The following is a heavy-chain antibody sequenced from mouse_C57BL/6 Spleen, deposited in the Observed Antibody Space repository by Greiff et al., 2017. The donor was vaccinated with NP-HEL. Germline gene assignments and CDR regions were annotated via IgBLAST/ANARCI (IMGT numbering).Heavy chain of an antibody. CDR1: GYAFSSSW. D-gene: IGHD1-1*01. V-gene: IGHV1-82*01. CDR2: IYPGDGDT. CDR3: AREDYYGSSYENAMDY. Sequence: QVHVKQSGPELVKPGASVKISCKASGYAFSSSWMNWVKQRPGKGLEWIGRIYPGDGDTNYNGKFKGKATLTADKSSSTAYMQLSSLTSEDSAVYFCAREDYYGSSYENAMDYWGQGTSVTVSS. J-gene: IGHJ4*01.